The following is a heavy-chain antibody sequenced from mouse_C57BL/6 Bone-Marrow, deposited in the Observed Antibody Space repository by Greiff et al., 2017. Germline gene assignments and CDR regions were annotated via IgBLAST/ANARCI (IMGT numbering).Heavy chain of an antibody. Sequence: VQLQQSGTVLARPGASVKMSCKTSGYTFTSYWMHWVKQRPGQGLEWIGAIYPGNSDTSYNQKFKGKANLTAVTSASTAYMELSSLKNEDSAVYYWTQGGCITTVVAHYYAMDYWGQGTSVTVSS. CDR2: IYPGNSDT. V-gene: IGHV1-5*01. CDR1: GYTFTSYW. CDR3: TQGGCITTVVAHYYAMDY. D-gene: IGHD1-1*01. J-gene: IGHJ4*01.